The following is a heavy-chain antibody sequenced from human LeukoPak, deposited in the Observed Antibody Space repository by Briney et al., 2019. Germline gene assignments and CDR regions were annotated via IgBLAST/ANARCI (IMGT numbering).Heavy chain of an antibody. Sequence: PSETLSLTCTVSGGSISSYYWSWIRQPPGKGLEWIGYIYYSGSTNYSPSLKSRVTISVDTSKNQFSLRLSSVTAADTAVYYCARHPYYDFWSGTAAWGQGTLVTVSS. CDR3: ARHPYYDFWSGTAA. J-gene: IGHJ4*02. D-gene: IGHD3-3*01. CDR2: IYYSGST. V-gene: IGHV4-59*08. CDR1: GGSISSYY.